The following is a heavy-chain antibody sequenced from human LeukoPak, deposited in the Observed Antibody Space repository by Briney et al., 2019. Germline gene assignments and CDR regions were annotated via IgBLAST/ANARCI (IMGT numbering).Heavy chain of an antibody. V-gene: IGHV3-30*07. Sequence: GSSLRLSCAASGFTFSRNVMHWVRQAPGKGLEWVALISYDGNNKFYADSVKGRFTISRDNSKNTLYLQMNSLRAEDTAVYYCATPPQATTKYYYYYYYMDVWGKGTTVTVSS. CDR2: ISYDGNNK. J-gene: IGHJ6*03. CDR1: GFTFSRNV. CDR3: ATPPQATTKYYYYYYYMDV. D-gene: IGHD1-26*01.